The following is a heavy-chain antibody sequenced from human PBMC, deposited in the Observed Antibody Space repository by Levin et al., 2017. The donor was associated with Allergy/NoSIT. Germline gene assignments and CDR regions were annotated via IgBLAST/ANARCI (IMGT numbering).Heavy chain of an antibody. V-gene: IGHV1-18*01. Sequence: ASVKVSCKASGYTFTSYGISWVRQAPGQGLEWMGWISAYNGNTNYAQKLQGRVTMTTDTSTSTAYMELRSLRSDDTAVYYCARVGVKVDYVWGSYRYTEPDYWGQGTLVTVSS. CDR1: GYTFTSYG. CDR2: ISAYNGNT. CDR3: ARVGVKVDYVWGSYRYTEPDY. D-gene: IGHD3-16*02. J-gene: IGHJ4*02.